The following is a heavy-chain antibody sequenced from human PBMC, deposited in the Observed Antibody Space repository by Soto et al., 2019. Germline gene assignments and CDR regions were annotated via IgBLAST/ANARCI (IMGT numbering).Heavy chain of an antibody. J-gene: IGHJ4*02. Sequence: GGSLRLSCAASGFTFSSYAMSWVRQAPWKGLEWVSAISDSGGSTDYADSVKGRFTISRDKSKSTLYLQMSSLRAEDTAVYYCAKVATYFYLYFFDYWGQGALVTVCS. D-gene: IGHD3-3*01. V-gene: IGHV3-23*01. CDR2: ISDSGGST. CDR3: AKVATYFYLYFFDY. CDR1: GFTFSSYA.